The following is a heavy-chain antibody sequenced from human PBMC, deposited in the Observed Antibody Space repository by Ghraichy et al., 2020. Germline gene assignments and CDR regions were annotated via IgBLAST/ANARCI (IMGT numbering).Heavy chain of an antibody. CDR1: GDSISNYY. Sequence: SETLSLTCTVFGDSISNYYWSWIRQPPGKGLEWIGHIYYSGTTNYNPSLKSRVTISVDTSKNQFSLKLTSVTAADTALYYCARRRGTSYSYAFDIWGQGKMVTVSS. J-gene: IGHJ3*02. D-gene: IGHD2-15*01. CDR3: ARRRGTSYSYAFDI. CDR2: IYYSGTT. V-gene: IGHV4-59*08.